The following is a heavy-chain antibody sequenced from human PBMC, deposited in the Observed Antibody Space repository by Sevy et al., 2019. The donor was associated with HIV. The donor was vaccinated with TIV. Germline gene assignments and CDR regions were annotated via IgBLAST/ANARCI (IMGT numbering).Heavy chain of an antibody. CDR3: AREGYGDYLNWFDP. V-gene: IGHV1-8*01. Sequence: ASVKVSCKASGYTVTSYDINWVQQATGQGLEWMGWMNPNSGNTGYAQKFQGRVTMTRNTSISTAYMELSSLRSEDTAVYYCAREGYGDYLNWFDPSGQRTLVTVSS. CDR2: MNPNSGNT. D-gene: IGHD4-17*01. CDR1: GYTVTSYD. J-gene: IGHJ5*02.